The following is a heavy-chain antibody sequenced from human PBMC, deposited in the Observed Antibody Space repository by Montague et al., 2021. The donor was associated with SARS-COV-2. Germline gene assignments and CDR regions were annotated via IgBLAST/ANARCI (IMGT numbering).Heavy chain of an antibody. J-gene: IGHJ4*02. V-gene: IGHV4-34*01. CDR2: INHSGCT. Sequence: SETLSLTCAIYGGSFSGYYWSWIRQPPGKGLEWIGEINHSGCTNYNPSXXSRVTISVDTSKNQFSLKLSSVTAADTAVYYCARGHYDILTGYDGYYFDYWGQGTLVTVSS. CDR1: GGSFSGYY. D-gene: IGHD3-9*01. CDR3: ARGHYDILTGYDGYYFDY.